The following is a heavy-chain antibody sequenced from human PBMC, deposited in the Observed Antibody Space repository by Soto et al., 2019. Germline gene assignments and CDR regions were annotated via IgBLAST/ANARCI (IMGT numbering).Heavy chain of an antibody. CDR3: AGGGSYGGIAAGWTGRFGP. V-gene: IGHV1-69*12. J-gene: IGHJ5*02. CDR2: IIPIFGTA. Sequence: QVQLVQSGAAVKKPGSSVKVSCKASGGTFSSYAISWVRQAPGQGLEWMGGIIPIFGTANYAQKFQGRVTITADESTRTGYMGVRRLRSEEPGGDYRAGGGSYGGIAAGWTGRFGPWGQGTLVTVSS. D-gene: IGHD3-16*01. CDR1: GGTFSSYA.